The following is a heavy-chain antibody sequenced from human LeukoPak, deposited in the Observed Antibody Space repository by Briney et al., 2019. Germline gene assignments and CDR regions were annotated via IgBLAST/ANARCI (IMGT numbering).Heavy chain of an antibody. CDR3: ARDGTAAGLYFDL. CDR2: IQQYGGEK. D-gene: IGHD6-13*01. J-gene: IGHJ4*01. Sequence: GGSLRLSCSVSGFTFTDYWMNWVRQAPGKGLEWVASIQQYGGEKSYVDSVKGRFTIPRDNAKNSLYLQMSSLRAEDTAVYYCARDGTAAGLYFDLWGQGTLVTVSS. CDR1: GFTFTDYW. V-gene: IGHV3-7*01.